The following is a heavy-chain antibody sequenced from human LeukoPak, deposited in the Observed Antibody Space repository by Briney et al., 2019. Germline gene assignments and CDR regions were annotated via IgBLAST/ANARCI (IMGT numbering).Heavy chain of an antibody. D-gene: IGHD3-16*01. CDR2: INHNGNVN. CDR1: GFTFSSYW. Sequence: GGSLRLSCAASGFTFSSYWMNWARQAPGKGLKWVASINHNGNVNYYVDSVKGPFTISRDNAKNSLYLQMSNLRAEDTAVYFCGRGGGLDVWGQGATVTVSS. V-gene: IGHV3-7*03. CDR3: GRGGGLDV. J-gene: IGHJ6*02.